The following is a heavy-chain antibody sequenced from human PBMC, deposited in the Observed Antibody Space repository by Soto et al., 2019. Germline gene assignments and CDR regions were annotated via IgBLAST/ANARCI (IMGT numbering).Heavy chain of an antibody. J-gene: IGHJ3*02. CDR2: IIPIFGTA. Sequence: QVQLVQSGAEVKKPGSSVKVSCKASGGTFSSYAISWVRQAPGQGLEWMGGIIPIFGTANYAQKFQGRVTITADKSTSTAYMELSSLRSEDTAVYYCASGGDYDFWSGETEDALDIWGQGTMVTVSS. CDR3: ASGGDYDFWSGETEDALDI. D-gene: IGHD3-3*01. CDR1: GGTFSSYA. V-gene: IGHV1-69*06.